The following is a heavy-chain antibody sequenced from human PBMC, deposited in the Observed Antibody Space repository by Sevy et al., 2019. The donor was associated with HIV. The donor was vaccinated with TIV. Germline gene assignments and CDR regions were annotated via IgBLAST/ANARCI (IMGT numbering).Heavy chain of an antibody. CDR1: GYTFISYA. CDR3: ARSYGSGNYYGY. D-gene: IGHD3-10*01. CDR2: ISAYNGNT. V-gene: IGHV1-18*01. J-gene: IGHJ4*02. Sequence: ASVKVSCKASGYTFISYAINWVRQAPGQGLEWMGWISAYNGNTNYGQKLQGRVTMTTDTSSSTAFMELRSLRSDDTAVYYCARSYGSGNYYGYWGQGTLVTVSS.